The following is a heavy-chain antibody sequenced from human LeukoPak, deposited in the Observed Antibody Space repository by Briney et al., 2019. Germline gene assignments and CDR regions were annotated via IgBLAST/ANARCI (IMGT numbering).Heavy chain of an antibody. V-gene: IGHV3-7*01. CDR1: GFTFSRNW. J-gene: IGHJ3*02. CDR2: IKQDGSGK. Sequence: GGSLRLSCAASGFTFSRNWMSWLRQAPGKGLEWVANIKQDGSGKNYVDSLKGRFTISRDNAKNSLYLQMNSLRAEDTAVYYCARAYDSSGYDAFDIWGQGTMVTVSS. CDR3: ARAYDSSGYDAFDI. D-gene: IGHD3-22*01.